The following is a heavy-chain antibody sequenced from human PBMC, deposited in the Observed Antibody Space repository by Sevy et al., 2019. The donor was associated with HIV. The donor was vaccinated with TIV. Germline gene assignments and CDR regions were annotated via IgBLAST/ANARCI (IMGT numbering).Heavy chain of an antibody. V-gene: IGHV3-53*01. CDR3: ARMVAASRWFDP. CDR1: GFTVSSNY. D-gene: IGHD2-15*01. J-gene: IGHJ5*02. CDR2: IYSGGST. Sequence: GESLKISCAASGFTVSSNYMSWVRQAPGKGLEWVSVIYSGGSTYYADSVKGRFTISRDNSKNTLYLQMNSLRAEDTAVYYCARMVAASRWFDPWGQGTLVTVSS.